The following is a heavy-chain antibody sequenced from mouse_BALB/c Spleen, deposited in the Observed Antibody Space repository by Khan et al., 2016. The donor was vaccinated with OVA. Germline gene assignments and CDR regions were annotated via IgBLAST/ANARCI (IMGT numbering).Heavy chain of an antibody. V-gene: IGHV5-9-1*01. Sequence: EVMLVESGGGLVKPGGSLKLSCAASGFTFSTYAMSWVRQTPEKRLEWVATISSDGDYTYFPDNVTGRFTISRDNAKNTLCLQMTSLMSEDTAIYYCASAPYGNFAYWGQGTLVTVSA. CDR1: GFTFSTYA. CDR3: ASAPYGNFAY. D-gene: IGHD2-1*01. CDR2: ISSDGDYT. J-gene: IGHJ3*01.